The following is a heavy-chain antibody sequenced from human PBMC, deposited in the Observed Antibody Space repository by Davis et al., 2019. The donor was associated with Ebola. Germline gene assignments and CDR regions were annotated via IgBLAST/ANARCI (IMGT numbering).Heavy chain of an antibody. CDR3: ARVRHYYGSGSTPRYYYYYGMDV. V-gene: IGHV3-48*04. D-gene: IGHD3-10*01. CDR1: GFTFSSYS. J-gene: IGHJ6*02. Sequence: GESLKISCAASGFTFSSYSMNWVRQAPGKGLEWVSYISSSGSTIYYADSVKGRFTISRDNAKNSLYLQMNSLRAEDTAVYYCARVRHYYGSGSTPRYYYYYGMDVWGQGTTVTVSS. CDR2: ISSSGSTI.